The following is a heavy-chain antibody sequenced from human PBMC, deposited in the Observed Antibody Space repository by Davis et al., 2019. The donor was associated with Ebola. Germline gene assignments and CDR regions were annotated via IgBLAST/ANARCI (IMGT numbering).Heavy chain of an antibody. CDR3: AREPLVGATKSYYYYGMDV. D-gene: IGHD1-26*01. CDR1: GGPVSSGSNY. J-gene: IGHJ6*02. Sequence: SDTLSLTCTLPGGPVSSGSNYRSWIRQPPGKGLARIGYIYYSGITNYNPSLKSRVTISVDTSKNQFSLKLSSVTAADTAVYYCAREPLVGATKSYYYYGMDVWGQGTTVTVSS. V-gene: IGHV4-61*01. CDR2: IYYSGIT.